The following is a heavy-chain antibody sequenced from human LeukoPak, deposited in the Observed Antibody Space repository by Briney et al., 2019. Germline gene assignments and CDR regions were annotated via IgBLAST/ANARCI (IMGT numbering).Heavy chain of an antibody. V-gene: IGHV3-21*04. D-gene: IGHD3-22*01. CDR1: GFTVSSNS. Sequence: GGSLRLSCAASGFTVSSNSMSWVRQAPGKGLEWVSSISSSSSYIYYADSVKGRFTISRDNAKNSLYLQMNSLRAEDTAVFYCARNTYYYDSSAGTFDFWGQGTLVTVSS. CDR3: ARNTYYYDSSAGTFDF. J-gene: IGHJ4*02. CDR2: ISSSSSYI.